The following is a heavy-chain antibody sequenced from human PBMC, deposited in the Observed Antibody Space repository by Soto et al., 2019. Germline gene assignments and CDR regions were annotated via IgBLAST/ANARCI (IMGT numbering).Heavy chain of an antibody. CDR2: IIPIFGTA. J-gene: IGHJ6*02. CDR3: AREVYDILTGQSSYYYGMDV. V-gene: IGHV1-69*13. Sequence: SVKVPCKASGGTFSSHAISWVRQAPGQGHEWMGGIIPIFGTANYAQKFQGRVTITADESTSTAYMALSSLRSEDTAVYYCAREVYDILTGQSSYYYGMDVWGQGTTVTVSS. D-gene: IGHD3-9*01. CDR1: GGTFSSHA.